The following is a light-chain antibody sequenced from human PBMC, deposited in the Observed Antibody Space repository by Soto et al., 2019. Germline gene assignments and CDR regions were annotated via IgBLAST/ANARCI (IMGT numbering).Light chain of an antibody. CDR3: QKYNSAPRT. J-gene: IGKJ1*01. Sequence: DIQMTQSPSSLSASVGDRVTITCRASQGISNYFAWYQQKPGKVPKLLIYAASTLHSGVPSRFSGSGSGTDFTLTISSLQPEDVATYYCQKYNSAPRTFGQGTKVEIK. CDR1: QGISNY. CDR2: AAS. V-gene: IGKV1-27*01.